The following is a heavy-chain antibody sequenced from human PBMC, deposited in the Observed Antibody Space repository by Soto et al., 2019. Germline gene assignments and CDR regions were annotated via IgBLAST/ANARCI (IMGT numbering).Heavy chain of an antibody. D-gene: IGHD3-3*01. CDR3: AKTITTIGVSSTGRGALLDN. CDR2: ISNDGNSE. V-gene: IGHV3-30*18. J-gene: IGHJ4*02. CDR1: GFTFSVFG. Sequence: QAQLVESGGGVVQPGGSLRLSGAASGFTFSVFGMHWVRQAPGKGLEWVAVISNDGNSEHYADSVKGRFTISRDNSKTTFYLQMNSLSVEDTAVYYCAKTITTIGVSSTGRGALLDNWGQGILVSVSS.